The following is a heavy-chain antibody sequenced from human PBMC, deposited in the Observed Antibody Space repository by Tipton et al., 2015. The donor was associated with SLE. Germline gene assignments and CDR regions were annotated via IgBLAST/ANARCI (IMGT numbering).Heavy chain of an antibody. CDR1: GGTFSSYG. V-gene: IGHV1-69*06. CDR3: AKEPFVQGTIVDDFYGIDV. J-gene: IGHJ6*02. Sequence: QLVQSGAEVKKPGSSVKVSCTAAGGTFSSYGVSWVRQAPGQGLEWMGGIIPIFGTSNYAQKFQGRVTLTRNTSISTADMELNSLRAEDTAVYYCAKEPFVQGTIVDDFYGIDVWGQGNTVTV. D-gene: IGHD1-7*01. CDR2: IIPIFGTS.